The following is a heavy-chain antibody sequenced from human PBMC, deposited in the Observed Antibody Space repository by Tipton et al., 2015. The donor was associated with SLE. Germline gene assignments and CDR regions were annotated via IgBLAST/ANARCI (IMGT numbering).Heavy chain of an antibody. V-gene: IGHV4-59*08. Sequence: TLSLTCTVSGGSISSYFWSWVRQPPGKGLEWIGYVYDIGITNYNPSLRDRATISVDTSKNQFSLKLNSVTAADTAVYYCARREIGTMHDYWGQGALVIVSS. CDR3: ARREIGTMHDY. CDR2: VYDIGIT. CDR1: GGSISSYF. D-gene: IGHD1-1*01. J-gene: IGHJ4*02.